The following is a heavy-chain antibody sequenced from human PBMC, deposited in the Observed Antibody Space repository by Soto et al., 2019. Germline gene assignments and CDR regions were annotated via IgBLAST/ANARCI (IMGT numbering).Heavy chain of an antibody. CDR3: VKPTEFLFPAAGMDV. D-gene: IGHD3-10*01. CDR1: GFTLSSYG. Sequence: QVQLVESGGGVVQPGRSLRLSCVASGFTLSSYGMHWVRQAPGKGLEWVAVISYDGSNKFYADSVKGRFTVSRDNSKNTLQLRMNSLRPEDTAVYSCVKPTEFLFPAAGMDVWGQGTTVTVSS. V-gene: IGHV3-30*18. J-gene: IGHJ6*02. CDR2: ISYDGSNK.